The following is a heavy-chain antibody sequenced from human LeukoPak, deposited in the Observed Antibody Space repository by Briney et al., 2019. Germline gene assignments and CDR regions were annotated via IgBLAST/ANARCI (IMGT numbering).Heavy chain of an antibody. CDR1: GFTFSGYG. D-gene: IGHD2-2*01. V-gene: IGHV3-30*02. CDR2: IRYDGSNK. CDR3: AKEGVDIVVVPAAEAYYYYYYMDV. J-gene: IGHJ6*03. Sequence: GGSLRLSCAASGFTFSGYGMHWVRQAPGKGLEWVAFIRYDGSNKYYADSVKGRFTISRDNSKNTLYLQMNSLRAEDTAVYYCAKEGVDIVVVPAAEAYYYYYYMDVWGKGTTVTISS.